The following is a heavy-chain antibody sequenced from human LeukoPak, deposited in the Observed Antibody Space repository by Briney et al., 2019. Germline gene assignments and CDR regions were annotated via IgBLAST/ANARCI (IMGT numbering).Heavy chain of an antibody. D-gene: IGHD1-26*01. CDR1: GFTFSSYG. Sequence: GGSLRLSCAASGFTFSSYGMHWVRQPPGKGLVWVSLINSDGSSTTYADSVEGRFTISRDNAKNTLYLQMNSLRAEDTAVYYCARGTSGGSYDYWGQGTLVTVSS. CDR2: INSDGSST. J-gene: IGHJ4*02. CDR3: ARGTSGGSYDY. V-gene: IGHV3-74*01.